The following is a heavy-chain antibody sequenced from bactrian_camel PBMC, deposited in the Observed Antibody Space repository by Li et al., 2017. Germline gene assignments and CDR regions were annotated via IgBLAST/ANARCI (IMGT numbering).Heavy chain of an antibody. V-gene: IGHV3S63*01. CDR2: ISSDGIT. D-gene: IGHD1*01. J-gene: IGHJ4*01. Sequence: HVQLVESGGGSVQAGETLRLSCTASGFTFDDSDMGWYRQAPGNECELVSTISSDGITLYADSVKGRFTVSRDNAKNTVYLQSNSLKTEDMGMYYCATDGLNYWGQGTQVTVS. CDR3: ATDGLNY. CDR1: GFTFDDSD.